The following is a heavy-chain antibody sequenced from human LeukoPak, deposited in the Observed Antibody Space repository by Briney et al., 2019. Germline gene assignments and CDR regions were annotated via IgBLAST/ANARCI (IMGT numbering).Heavy chain of an antibody. V-gene: IGHV1-18*04. D-gene: IGHD4-23*01. CDR2: INTYSGDT. CDR3: ARDRLGNPDAFDI. CDR1: GYTFTNHG. J-gene: IGHJ3*02. Sequence: ASVKVSCKASGYTFTNHGLTWVRQAPGQGLEWMGWINTYSGDTKYGQKFQGRVTMTTDTSTSMVFLELMSLRSDDTAVYYCARDRLGNPDAFDIWGPGTMVTVSS.